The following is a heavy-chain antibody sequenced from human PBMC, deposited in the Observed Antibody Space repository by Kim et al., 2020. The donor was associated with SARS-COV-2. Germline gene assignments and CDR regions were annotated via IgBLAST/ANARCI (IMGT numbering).Heavy chain of an antibody. CDR3: VRDGYFNFYY. Sequence: GGSLRLSCAASGFIFSNHVMNWVRQAPGKGLEWVSYISSSGAIHYADSVKGRFTISRDNPKNSLYLQMNSLRDEDTAVYYCVRDGYFNFYYWGQGTLVTV. D-gene: IGHD6-25*01. V-gene: IGHV3-48*02. J-gene: IGHJ4*02. CDR2: ISSSGAI. CDR1: GFIFSNHV.